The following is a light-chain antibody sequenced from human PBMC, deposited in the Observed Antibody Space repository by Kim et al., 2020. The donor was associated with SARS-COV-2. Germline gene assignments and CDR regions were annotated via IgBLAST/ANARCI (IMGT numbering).Light chain of an antibody. Sequence: PGESSTTADTRSSSNLGNLYDVPCYQQLPGTAPKLLIYGNTNRPSGVPDRFSVSTSGTSVSLAITGLQAEDEADYYCQSYDSSHVIFGGGTQLTVL. CDR1: SSNLGNLYD. J-gene: IGLJ2*01. CDR3: QSYDSSHVI. CDR2: GNT. V-gene: IGLV1-40*01.